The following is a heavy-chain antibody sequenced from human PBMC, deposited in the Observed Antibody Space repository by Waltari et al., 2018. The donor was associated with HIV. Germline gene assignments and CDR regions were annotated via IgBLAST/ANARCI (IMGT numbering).Heavy chain of an antibody. J-gene: IGHJ4*02. CDR2: IKQDGSEK. CDR1: GSTFSSYW. CDR3: ATSRTFDY. Sequence: EVQLVESGGGLVQPGGYLRLSCAASGSTFSSYWMGWVRQAPGKGLEWVANIKQDGSEKYYVDSVKGRFTISRDNAKNSLYLQMNSLRAEDTAVYYCATSRTFDYWGQGTLVTVSS. V-gene: IGHV3-7*01.